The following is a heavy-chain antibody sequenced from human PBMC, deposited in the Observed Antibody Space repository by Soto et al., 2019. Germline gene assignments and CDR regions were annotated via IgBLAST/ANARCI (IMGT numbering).Heavy chain of an antibody. J-gene: IGHJ4*02. CDR2: INPNSGGT. CDR3: ARSEEMATNYFDY. CDR1: GYTFTGYY. Sequence: GASVKVSCKASGYTFTGYYMHWVRQAPGQGLEWMGWINPNSGGTNYAQKLQGWVTMTRDTSISTAYMELSRLRSDDTAVYYCARSEEMATNYFDYWGQGTLVTVSS. V-gene: IGHV1-2*04. D-gene: IGHD5-12*01.